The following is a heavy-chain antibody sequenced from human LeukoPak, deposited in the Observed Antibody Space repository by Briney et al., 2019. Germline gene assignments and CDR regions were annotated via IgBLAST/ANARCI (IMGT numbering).Heavy chain of an antibody. V-gene: IGHV4-61*01. CDR3: AREGGPYRPLDY. CDR2: MHSSGRS. J-gene: IGHJ4*02. Sequence: SETLSLTCTGSGGSVSSGSYYWNWIRQPPGKGLEWMGYMHSSGRSNYNPSLKSRVTISVDTSKNQFSLRLSSVTAADTAVYYCAREGGPYRPLDYSGQGTLVTVSS. CDR1: GGSVSSGSYY.